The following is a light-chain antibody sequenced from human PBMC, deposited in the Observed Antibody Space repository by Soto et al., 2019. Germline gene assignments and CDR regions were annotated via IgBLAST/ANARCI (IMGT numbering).Light chain of an antibody. J-gene: IGKJ1*01. Sequence: EIVLTQSPGTLSLSPGERATLSCRASQSVSSSYLAWYQQKPGQAPRPLIYGASSRATGIPDRFSGSGSGTDFTLTISRLEPEDFAVYYCQQYGISPWTFGQGTMV. V-gene: IGKV3-20*01. CDR3: QQYGISPWT. CDR1: QSVSSSY. CDR2: GAS.